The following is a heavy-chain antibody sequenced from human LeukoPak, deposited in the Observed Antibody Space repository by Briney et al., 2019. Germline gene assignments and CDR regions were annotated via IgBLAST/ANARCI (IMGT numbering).Heavy chain of an antibody. V-gene: IGHV1-69*04. CDR3: ARRGWGSYDSSGYYFDY. D-gene: IGHD3-22*01. CDR1: GGTFSSYA. Sequence: SSVTVSCKASGGTFSSYAISWVRQAPGQGLEWMGRIIPILGIANYAQKFQGRVTITADKSTSTAYMELSSLRSEDTAVYYCARRGWGSYDSSGYYFDYWGQGTLVTVSS. CDR2: IIPILGIA. J-gene: IGHJ4*02.